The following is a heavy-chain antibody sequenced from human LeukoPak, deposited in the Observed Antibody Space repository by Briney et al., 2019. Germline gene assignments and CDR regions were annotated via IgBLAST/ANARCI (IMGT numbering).Heavy chain of an antibody. CDR1: GFTVSSNY. J-gene: IGHJ4*02. D-gene: IGHD3-10*01. CDR3: ARGLLWFGELFPHSFDN. Sequence: GGSLRLSCAASGFTVSSNYMSWVRQAPGKGLEWVSVIYSGGSTYYADSVKGRFTISRDNSKNTLYLQMNGLRAEDTAVYYCARGLLWFGELFPHSFDNWGQGTLVTVSS. V-gene: IGHV3-53*01. CDR2: IYSGGST.